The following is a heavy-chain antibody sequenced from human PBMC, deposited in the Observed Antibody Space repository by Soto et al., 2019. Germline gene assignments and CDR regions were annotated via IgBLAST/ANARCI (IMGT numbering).Heavy chain of an antibody. CDR2: ISAYNGNT. V-gene: IGHV1-18*01. D-gene: IGHD4-17*01. Sequence: ASVKVSCKASGYTFTSYGISWVRQAPGQGLEWMGWISAYNGNTNSAQKLQGRVTMTTDTSTSTAYMELRRLRSDDTAVYYCASPRGPDYGGNRNWSGGRSYYYYYYGMDVWGQGTTVTVSS. CDR3: ASPRGPDYGGNRNWSGGRSYYYYYYGMDV. J-gene: IGHJ6*02. CDR1: GYTFTSYG.